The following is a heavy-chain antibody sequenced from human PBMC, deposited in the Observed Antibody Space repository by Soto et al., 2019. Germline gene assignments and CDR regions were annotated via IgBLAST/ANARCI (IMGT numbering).Heavy chain of an antibody. J-gene: IGHJ4*02. Sequence: QVQLVESGGGVVQPGRSLRLSCAASGFTFSSYAMHWVRQAPGKGLEWVAVISYDGSNKYYADSVKGRFTISRDNSKNTLYLQMNRLRAEDTAVYYCARDFDWLGPLDYWGQGTLVTVSS. CDR1: GFTFSSYA. D-gene: IGHD3-9*01. CDR3: ARDFDWLGPLDY. V-gene: IGHV3-30-3*01. CDR2: ISYDGSNK.